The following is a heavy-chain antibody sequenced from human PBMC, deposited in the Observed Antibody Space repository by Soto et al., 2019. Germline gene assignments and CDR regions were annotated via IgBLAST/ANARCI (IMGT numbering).Heavy chain of an antibody. CDR3: ARGMTTVTTLDY. CDR2: IYYSGST. J-gene: IGHJ4*02. V-gene: IGHV4-30-4*01. Sequence: SETLSLTCTVSGGSISSGDYYWSWIRQPPGKGLEWIGSIYYSGSTYYNPSLKSRVTISVDTSKNQFSLKLSSVTAADTAVYYCARGMTTVTTLDYWGQGTLVTVS. D-gene: IGHD4-4*01. CDR1: GGSISSGDYY.